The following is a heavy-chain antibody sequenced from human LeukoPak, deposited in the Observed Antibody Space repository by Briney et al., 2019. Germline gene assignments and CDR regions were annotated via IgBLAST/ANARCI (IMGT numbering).Heavy chain of an antibody. Sequence: GGSLRLSCAASGFTFSSYSMNWVRQAPGKGLEWVSYISSSSSTIYYADSVKGRFTISRDNAKNTLYLQMNSLRAEDTAVYYCARLTGGYSYGFFDYWGQGTLVTVSS. CDR2: ISSSSSTI. V-gene: IGHV3-48*04. D-gene: IGHD5-18*01. CDR1: GFTFSSYS. J-gene: IGHJ4*02. CDR3: ARLTGGYSYGFFDY.